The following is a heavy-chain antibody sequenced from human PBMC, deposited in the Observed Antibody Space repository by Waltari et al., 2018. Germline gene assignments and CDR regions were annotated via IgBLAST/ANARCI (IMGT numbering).Heavy chain of an antibody. CDR2: IYPGDSDT. Sequence: IVWVSQMPGKGLEWMGVIYPGDSDTTYSPSFQGQVTISADKSISTAYLQWSSLKASDTVMYYCAIDYGDREGAFDIWGQGTMVTVSS. V-gene: IGHV5-51*01. J-gene: IGHJ3*02. CDR3: AIDYGDREGAFDI. D-gene: IGHD4-17*01.